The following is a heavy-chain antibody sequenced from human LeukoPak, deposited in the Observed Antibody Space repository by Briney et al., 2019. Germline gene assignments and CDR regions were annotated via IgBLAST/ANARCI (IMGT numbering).Heavy chain of an antibody. CDR3: AREYDSSGYLDY. CDR1: GGTFSSYA. V-gene: IGHV1-69*04. D-gene: IGHD3-22*01. Sequence: SVKVSCKASGGTFSSYAISWVRQAPGQGLEWMGRIIPIFGIANYAQKFQGRVTITADKSTSTAYMELSSLRSEDTAAYYCAREYDSSGYLDYWGQGTLVTVSS. CDR2: IIPIFGIA. J-gene: IGHJ4*02.